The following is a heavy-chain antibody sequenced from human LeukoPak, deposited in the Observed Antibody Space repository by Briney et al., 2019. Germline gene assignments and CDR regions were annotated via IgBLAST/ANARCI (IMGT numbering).Heavy chain of an antibody. Sequence: SETLSLTCTVSGVSISTNYWNWIRQSPEKGLEWIGYISNNGSADRHPSLKSRVTISLDPSKNQLSLSLNSVTAADTAVYFCAGYDHSNYLAYWGQGARVTVSS. V-gene: IGHV4-59*13. D-gene: IGHD3-16*01. CDR2: ISNNGSA. CDR3: AGYDHSNYLAY. CDR1: GVSISTNY. J-gene: IGHJ4*02.